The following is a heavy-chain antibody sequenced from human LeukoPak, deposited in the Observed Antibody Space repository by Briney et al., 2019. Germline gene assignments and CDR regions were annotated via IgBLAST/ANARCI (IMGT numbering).Heavy chain of an antibody. J-gene: IGHJ4*02. D-gene: IGHD2-15*01. CDR3: ARVGNRYCSGANCYDGF. CDR2: ISYDGNNQ. CDR1: GFAFSSLV. V-gene: IGHV3-30-3*01. Sequence: PGTSLRLSCAVSGFAFSSLVMHWVRQAPGKGLEWVAFISYDGNNQYYADSVKGRFTISRDNSKNTLYLQMNNLRAEDTAIYYCARVGNRYCSGANCYDGFWGQGTLVSVSS.